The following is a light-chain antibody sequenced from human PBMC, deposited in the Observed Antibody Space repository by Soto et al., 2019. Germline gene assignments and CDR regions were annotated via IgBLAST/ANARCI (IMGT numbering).Light chain of an antibody. J-gene: IGKJ1*01. CDR1: PGLGSNF. CDR3: QQHSSSPRT. CDR2: DAS. Sequence: EIVLTQFPAPLSLPPGERATLSCRASPGLGSNFLAWYQQKPGQAPRLLIYDASSRATGIPDRFSGSGSGTDFTLTISRLEPEDFAVYYCQQHSSSPRTFGQGTKVDIK. V-gene: IGKV3-20*01.